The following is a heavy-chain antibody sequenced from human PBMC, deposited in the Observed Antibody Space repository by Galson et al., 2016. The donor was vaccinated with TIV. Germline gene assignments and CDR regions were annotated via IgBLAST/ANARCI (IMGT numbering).Heavy chain of an antibody. Sequence: SVKVSCKASGGAFSNYAVSWVRQAPGQGLEWMGRIIPILCLTNYPQKFQGRVTITADESTTTAYMELSSLRSEDTAVYYCARALQDWWGSPDWFDPWGQGTLVTVSS. D-gene: IGHD2-21*01. CDR3: ARALQDWWGSPDWFDP. V-gene: IGHV1-69*04. J-gene: IGHJ5*02. CDR2: IIPILCLT. CDR1: GGAFSNYA.